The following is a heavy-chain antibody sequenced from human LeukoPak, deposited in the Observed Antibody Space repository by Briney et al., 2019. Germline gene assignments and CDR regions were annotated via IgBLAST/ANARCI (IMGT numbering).Heavy chain of an antibody. D-gene: IGHD6-19*01. CDR3: ARDRSNGWYYFDY. V-gene: IGHV3-30-3*01. Sequence: PGGSLRLSCAASGFTFSSYAMHWVRQAPGKGLEWVAVISYDGSNKYYADSVKGRFTISRDNSKNTLYLQMNSLRAEDTAVYYCARDRSNGWYYFDYWGQGTLGTVSS. J-gene: IGHJ4*02. CDR2: ISYDGSNK. CDR1: GFTFSSYA.